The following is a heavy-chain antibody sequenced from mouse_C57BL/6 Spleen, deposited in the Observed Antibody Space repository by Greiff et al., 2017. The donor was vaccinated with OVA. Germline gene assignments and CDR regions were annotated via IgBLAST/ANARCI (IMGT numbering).Heavy chain of an antibody. CDR3: ARGAYYYYDVEGFAY. D-gene: IGHD2-4*01. CDR1: GFTFSDYG. J-gene: IGHJ3*01. Sequence: EVQRVESGGGLVKPGGSLKLSCAASGFTFSDYGMHWVRQAPEKGLEWVAYISSGSSTIYYADTVKGRFTISRDNAKNTLFLQMTSLRSEDTAMYYCARGAYYYYDVEGFAYWGQGTLVTVSA. CDR2: ISSGSSTI. V-gene: IGHV5-17*01.